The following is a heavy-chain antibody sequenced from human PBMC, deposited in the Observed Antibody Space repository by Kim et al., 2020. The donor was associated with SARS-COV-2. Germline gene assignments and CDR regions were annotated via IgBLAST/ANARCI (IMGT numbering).Heavy chain of an antibody. CDR2: ISSVGTT. CDR3: ARWHLFWHGHSACDI. D-gene: IGHD3-3*01. V-gene: IGHV3-66*01. CDR1: GFTVSRNY. J-gene: IGHJ3*02. Sequence: GGSLRLSCAASGFTVSRNYMRWVRQAPGWGLEWVSVISSVGTTYYADTLMSGLIIIIDNFSNTPFFQIISLLAEDTTVDYFARWHLFWHGHSACDILG.